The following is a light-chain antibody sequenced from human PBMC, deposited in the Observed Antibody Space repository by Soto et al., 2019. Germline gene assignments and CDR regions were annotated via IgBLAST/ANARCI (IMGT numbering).Light chain of an antibody. Sequence: QSAPAQPASVSGSPGQSITISCSGTSTDIGRYNYVSWYQQHPGKAPKLIIYDVSIRPSGVSNRFSGSKSGNTASLTISGLQAEDEADYYCCSYTSISTLGFFGGGTKVTVL. V-gene: IGLV2-14*03. CDR3: CSYTSISTLGF. J-gene: IGLJ2*01. CDR2: DVS. CDR1: STDIGRYNY.